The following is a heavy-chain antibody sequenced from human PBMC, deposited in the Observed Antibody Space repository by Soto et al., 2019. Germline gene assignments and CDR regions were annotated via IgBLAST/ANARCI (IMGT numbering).Heavy chain of an antibody. J-gene: IGHJ4*02. D-gene: IGHD5-12*01. CDR3: ARAHHRYSGYDYVDY. V-gene: IGHV3-11*05. CDR1: GFTFSDYY. Sequence: QVQLVESGGGLVKPGGSLRLSCAASGFTFSDYYMSWIRQAPGKGLEWVSYISRSSSYTNYADSVKGLFTISRDNAKNSLYLQMNRLRAEDTAVYYCARAHHRYSGYDYVDYWGQGTLVTVSS. CDR2: ISRSSSYT.